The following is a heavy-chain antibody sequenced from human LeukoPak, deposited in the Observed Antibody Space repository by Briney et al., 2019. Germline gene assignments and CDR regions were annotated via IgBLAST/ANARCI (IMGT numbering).Heavy chain of an antibody. CDR1: VGSISSSSYY. J-gene: IGHJ6*02. CDR2: IYYSGST. V-gene: IGHV4-39*01. Sequence: SETLSLTCTVSVGSISSSSYYWGWIRQPPGKGLEWIGSIYYSGSTYYNPSLKSRVTISVDTSKNQFSLKLSSVTAADTAVYYCARLVAVAGTTLDVWGQGTTVTVSS. D-gene: IGHD6-19*01. CDR3: ARLVAVAGTTLDV.